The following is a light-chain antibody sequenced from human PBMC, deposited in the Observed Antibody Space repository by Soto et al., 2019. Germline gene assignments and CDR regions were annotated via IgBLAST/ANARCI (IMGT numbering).Light chain of an antibody. Sequence: EIVMTQSPATLSLSPGERATLSCRASQSVSSNLAWYQQKPGQAPRLLIYCASTRATGIPPRFIGSGSGREFTPTISSLQSEDFAVYYCQQYNNWSPRTFGQGTKVEIK. CDR1: QSVSSN. CDR2: CAS. CDR3: QQYNNWSPRT. V-gene: IGKV3-15*01. J-gene: IGKJ1*01.